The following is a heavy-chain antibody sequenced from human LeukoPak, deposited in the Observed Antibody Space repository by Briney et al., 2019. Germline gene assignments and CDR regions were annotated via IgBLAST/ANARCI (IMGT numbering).Heavy chain of an antibody. D-gene: IGHD3-16*01. Sequence: GGSLRLSCAASGFTFSSFGMSWVRQAPGKGLEWVSAISSTGGTAYYADSVRGRFTISRDNSKNILYLQMNSLRAEDTAVYYCASLRPTSRQYFDNWGQGTLVTFSS. V-gene: IGHV3-23*01. CDR3: ASLRPTSRQYFDN. J-gene: IGHJ4*02. CDR2: ISSTGGTA. CDR1: GFTFSSFG.